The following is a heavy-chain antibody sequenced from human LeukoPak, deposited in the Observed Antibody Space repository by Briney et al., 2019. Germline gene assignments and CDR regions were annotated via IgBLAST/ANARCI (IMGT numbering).Heavy chain of an antibody. Sequence: GASVKVSCKASGYTFTGYYTHWVRQAPGQELEWMGWINRNSGGTNYAQNFQGRGTMTRDKSISTAYMVLSRLRSDDTAVYYWAKDYYCSGSYYSGGFDYWGQGTLVTVSS. CDR2: INRNSGGT. V-gene: IGHV1-2*02. J-gene: IGHJ4*02. CDR1: GYTFTGYY. D-gene: IGHD3-10*01. CDR3: AKDYYCSGSYYSGGFDY.